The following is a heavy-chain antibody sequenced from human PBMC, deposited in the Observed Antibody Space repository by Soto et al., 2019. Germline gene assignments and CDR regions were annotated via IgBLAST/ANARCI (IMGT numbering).Heavy chain of an antibody. Sequence: QVQLVESGGGVVQPGTSLTLSCAGSGFSFTNHGMHWVRQAPGEGLEWVAVIGIDGGAKFYADSVKGRFTLSRDNTRDMLNMQMNSLRPEDAALYFCARETRIDGGLFAYWGRGTRVTVSS. CDR2: IGIDGGAK. V-gene: IGHV3-30*03. CDR3: ARETRIDGGLFAY. J-gene: IGHJ4*02. CDR1: GFSFTNHG. D-gene: IGHD3-16*01.